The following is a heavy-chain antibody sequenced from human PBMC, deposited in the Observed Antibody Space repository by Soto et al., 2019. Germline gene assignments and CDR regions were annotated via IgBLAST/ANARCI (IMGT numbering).Heavy chain of an antibody. CDR3: ARGMYYDIWSGYPQPFDY. J-gene: IGHJ4*02. V-gene: IGHV1-8*01. Sequence: QVQLVQSGAEVKKPGASVKVSCKASGYTFTSYDINWVRQATGQGLEWMGWMNPNSGNTGYAQKFQGRVTMTRNTSISTAYMELSSLRSEDTAVYYCARGMYYDIWSGYPQPFDYWGQGTLVTVSS. CDR2: MNPNSGNT. CDR1: GYTFTSYD. D-gene: IGHD3-3*01.